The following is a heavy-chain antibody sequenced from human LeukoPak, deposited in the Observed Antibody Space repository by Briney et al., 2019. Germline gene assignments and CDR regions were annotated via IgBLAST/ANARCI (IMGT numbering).Heavy chain of an antibody. V-gene: IGHV3-64*01. Sequence: GGSLRLSCAASGFTFSHYSMHWVRQAPGKGLEYVSAINSNGDDTYYVNSVKGRFTISRDNSKNTLYLQMGSLRAEDMAVYYCARVGGIVVVPAAPSWGQGTLVTVSS. D-gene: IGHD2-2*01. CDR3: ARVGGIVVVPAAPS. CDR2: INSNGDDT. J-gene: IGHJ5*02. CDR1: GFTFSHYS.